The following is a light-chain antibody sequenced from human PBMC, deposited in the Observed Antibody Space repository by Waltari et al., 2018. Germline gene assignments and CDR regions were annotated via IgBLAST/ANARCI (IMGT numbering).Light chain of an antibody. CDR3: CSYAGSPTFVI. CDR2: EVN. J-gene: IGLJ2*01. CDR1: SSDVGSYNL. Sequence: QSALTQPASVSGSPGQSITLSCTGTSSDVGSYNLVSWYQQRPGKAPRRMIYEVNKRPAGVSNRVSGCKSGNTASLTIAGLQAEDEADYYCCSYAGSPTFVIFGGGSKLTVL. V-gene: IGLV2-23*02.